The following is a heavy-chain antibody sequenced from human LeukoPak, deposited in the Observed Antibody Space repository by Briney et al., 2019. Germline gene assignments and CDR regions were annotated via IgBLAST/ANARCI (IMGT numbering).Heavy chain of an antibody. J-gene: IGHJ4*02. D-gene: IGHD3-22*01. CDR2: ISGSGGST. CDR1: GFTLTNYE. CDR3: ASHYDSSGYSYLDY. Sequence: GGSLRLSCAASGFTLTNYEMNWVRQAPGKGLEWVSVISGSGGSTYYADSVKGRFTISRDNSKNTLYLQMNSLRAEDTAVYYCASHYDSSGYSYLDYWGQGTLVTVSS. V-gene: IGHV3-23*01.